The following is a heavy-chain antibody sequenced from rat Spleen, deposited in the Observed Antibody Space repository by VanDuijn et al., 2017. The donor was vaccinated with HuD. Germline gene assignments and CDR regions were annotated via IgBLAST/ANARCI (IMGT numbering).Heavy chain of an antibody. CDR2: INYDGSGP. V-gene: IGHV5-7*01. D-gene: IGHD1-6*01. CDR3: ATAGYTTGYYYAGGFDY. CDR1: GFTFSDYN. Sequence: EVQLVESGGGLVQPGKSLKLSCTASGFTFSDYNMAWVRQAPQKGLEWVATINYDGSGPYYRDSVKGRFTISRDNAKSTLYLQMDSLRSEDTATYYCATAGYTTGYYYAGGFDYWGQGVMVTVSS. J-gene: IGHJ2*01.